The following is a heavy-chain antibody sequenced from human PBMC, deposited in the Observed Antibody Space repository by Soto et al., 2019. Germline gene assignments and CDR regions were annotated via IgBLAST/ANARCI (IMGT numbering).Heavy chain of an antibody. CDR1: GYTFSSIG. J-gene: IGHJ4*02. CDR3: ARDLDGSGSYYTNY. D-gene: IGHD3-10*01. Sequence: QVQLVQSGAEVKKPGASVKVSCKTSGYTFSSIGISWVRQAPGQGLEWMGWISTYKGNTYYAQRLQGRVTMTTDTSTSTAYMELRSLRSDDTAVYFCARDLDGSGSYYTNYWGQGTLVTVSS. CDR2: ISTYKGNT. V-gene: IGHV1-18*01.